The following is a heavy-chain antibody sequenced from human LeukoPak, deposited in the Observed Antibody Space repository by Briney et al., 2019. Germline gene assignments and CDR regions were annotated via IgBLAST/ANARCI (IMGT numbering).Heavy chain of an antibody. Sequence: GGSLRLSCAASGFTSSSYGMHWVRQAPGKGLEWVAFIRYDGSKKYYADSVKGRFTISRDNSKNTLYLQMNSLRAEDTAVYYCAKDLTRGYIVVVPAAYRYYFDYWGQGTLVTVSS. J-gene: IGHJ4*02. D-gene: IGHD2-2*01. V-gene: IGHV3-30*02. CDR1: GFTSSSYG. CDR2: IRYDGSKK. CDR3: AKDLTRGYIVVVPAAYRYYFDY.